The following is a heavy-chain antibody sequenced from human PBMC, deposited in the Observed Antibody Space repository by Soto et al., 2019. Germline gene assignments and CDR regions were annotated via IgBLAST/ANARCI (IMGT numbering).Heavy chain of an antibody. CDR1: DDSSSNYK. Sequence: QVQLQESGPGLVKPSETLSLTCTVSDDSSSNYKWSWIRQPPGRRLEWIGYIDSNGGTSYNPSLQSRVTISIDTSTKQFFLKLSSVTAADTAVYYCVRQGFGRLHGLVDVWDQGTTVTVSS. CDR3: VRQGFGRLHGLVDV. V-gene: IGHV4-59*08. J-gene: IGHJ6*02. CDR2: IDSNGGT. D-gene: IGHD3-10*01.